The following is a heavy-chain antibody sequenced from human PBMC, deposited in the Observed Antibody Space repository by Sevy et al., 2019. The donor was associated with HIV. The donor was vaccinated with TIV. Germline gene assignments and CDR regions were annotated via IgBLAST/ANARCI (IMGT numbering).Heavy chain of an antibody. V-gene: IGHV1-69*13. CDR2: IIPILGSV. CDR3: ARGGGNGWYYFDY. D-gene: IGHD6-19*01. Sequence: ASVKVSCKASGGIFRTQGISWVRQAPGQGLEWMGGIIPILGSVNYPQKFQGRVTITADESTQTAYMERRSLRSEDTAWYYCARGGGNGWYYFDYWGQETLVTVSS. CDR1: GGIFRTQG. J-gene: IGHJ4*02.